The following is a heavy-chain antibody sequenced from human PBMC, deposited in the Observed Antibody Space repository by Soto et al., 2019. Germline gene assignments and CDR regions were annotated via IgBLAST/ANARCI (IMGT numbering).Heavy chain of an antibody. D-gene: IGHD3-10*01. V-gene: IGHV4-61*08. CDR3: ARGPGTMAKIDY. CDR2: IYYSGIT. Sequence: PSETLSLTCAVSGGSISSGGYSWSWIRQPPGKGLEWIGYIYYSGITNYNPSLKSRVTISVDTSKNQFSLKLSSVTAADTAVYYCARGPGTMAKIDYWGQGTLVTVSS. CDR1: GGSISSGGYS. J-gene: IGHJ4*02.